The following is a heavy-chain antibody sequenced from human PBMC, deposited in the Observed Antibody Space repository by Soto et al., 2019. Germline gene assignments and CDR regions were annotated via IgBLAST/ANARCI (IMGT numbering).Heavy chain of an antibody. V-gene: IGHV4-59*01. CDR1: GGSMSSYY. J-gene: IGHJ3*02. CDR2: IYYSGST. Sequence: LSLTCTVSGGSMSSYYWSWIRQPPGKGLEWIGYIYYSGSTNYNPSLKSRVTISVDTSKNQFSLKLSSVTAADTAVYYCARDLVVGATASYDAFDIWGQGTMVTVSS. D-gene: IGHD1-26*01. CDR3: ARDLVVGATASYDAFDI.